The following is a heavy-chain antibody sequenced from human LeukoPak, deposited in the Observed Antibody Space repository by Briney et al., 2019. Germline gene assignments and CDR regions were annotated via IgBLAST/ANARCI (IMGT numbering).Heavy chain of an antibody. V-gene: IGHV4-39*07. CDR2: LYYTGST. J-gene: IGHJ3*02. D-gene: IGHD5-24*01. CDR3: ARRPVEYNAFDI. Sequence: PTETLSLTCTVSGGSISTGNYYWGWIRQPPGKGLEWIGRLYYTGSTYYNPSLKSRVTISRDTAKNQFSLKLSSVTAADTAPYYCARRPVEYNAFDIWGQGTMVTVSS. CDR1: GGSISTGNYY.